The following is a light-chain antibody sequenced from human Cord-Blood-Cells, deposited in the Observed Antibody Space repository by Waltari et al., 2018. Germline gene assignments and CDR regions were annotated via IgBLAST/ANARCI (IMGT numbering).Light chain of an antibody. J-gene: IGKJ4*01. CDR3: MQALQTPLT. CDR2: LGS. V-gene: IGKV2-28*01. CDR1: QSLLHSNGYNY. Sequence: DIVMTQSPLSLPVTPGEPASISCRSSQSLLHSNGYNYLDWYLQKSGHSPQLLIYLGSNRASGVPERFSGSGSGTDFTLKISRVEAEDVGVYYCMQALQTPLTFGGGTKVEIK.